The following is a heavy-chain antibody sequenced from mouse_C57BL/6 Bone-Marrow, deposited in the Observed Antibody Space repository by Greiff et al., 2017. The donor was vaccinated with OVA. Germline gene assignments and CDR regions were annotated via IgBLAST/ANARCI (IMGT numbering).Heavy chain of an antibody. CDR2: IDPETGGT. V-gene: IGHV1-15*01. CDR3: TRTSSTIVRFDY. CDR1: GYTFTDYE. Sequence: VQLKQSGAELVRPGASVTLSCKASGYTFTDYEMHWVKQTPVHGLEWIGAIDPETGGTAYNQKFKGKAILTADKSSSTAYMELRSLTSEDSAVYYCTRTSSTIVRFDYWGQGTTLTVSS. J-gene: IGHJ2*01. D-gene: IGHD2-12*01.